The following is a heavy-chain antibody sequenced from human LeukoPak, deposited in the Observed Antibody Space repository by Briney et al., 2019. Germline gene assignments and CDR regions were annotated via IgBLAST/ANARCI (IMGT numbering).Heavy chain of an antibody. D-gene: IGHD2-15*01. CDR2: INHSGST. V-gene: IGHV4-34*01. J-gene: IGHJ4*02. CDR1: GGSFSGYY. CDR3: ARGGAVVVAAIGFDY. Sequence: PSETLSLTCAVYGGSFSGYYWSWIRQPPGKGPEWIGEINHSGSTNYNPSLKSRVTISVDTSKNQFSLKLSSVTAADTAVYYCARGGAVVVAAIGFDYWGQGTLVTVSS.